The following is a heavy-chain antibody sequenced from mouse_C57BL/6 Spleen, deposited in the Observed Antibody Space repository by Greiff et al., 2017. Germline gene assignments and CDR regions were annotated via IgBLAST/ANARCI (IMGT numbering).Heavy chain of an antibody. CDR3: AGPHYYGSSSWFAY. CDR2: IYPGDGDT. D-gene: IGHD1-1*01. V-gene: IGHV1-82*01. CDR1: GYAFSSSW. J-gene: IGHJ3*01. Sequence: QVHVKQSGPELVKPGASVKISCKASGYAFSSSWMNWVKQRPGKGLEWIGRIYPGDGDTNYNGKFKGKATLTADKSSSTAYMQLSSLTSEDSAVYFCAGPHYYGSSSWFAYWGQGTLVTVSA.